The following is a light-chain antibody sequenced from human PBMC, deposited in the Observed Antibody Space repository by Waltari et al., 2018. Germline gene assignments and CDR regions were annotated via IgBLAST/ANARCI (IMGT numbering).Light chain of an antibody. V-gene: IGKV3-15*01. J-gene: IGKJ1*01. CDR3: QQYNNFLPT. CDR2: GAS. Sequence: EIVITPSPATRSVSPGERATLSCRASQSVSSNLAWYQQKPGQAPRLLIYGASTRATGIPARFSGSGSGTEFTLTISSLQSEDFAVYYCQQYNNFLPTFGQGTKVEIK. CDR1: QSVSSN.